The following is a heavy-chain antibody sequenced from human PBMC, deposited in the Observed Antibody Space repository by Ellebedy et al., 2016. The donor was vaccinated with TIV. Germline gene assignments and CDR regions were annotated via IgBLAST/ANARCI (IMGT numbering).Heavy chain of an antibody. V-gene: IGHV1-69*02. Sequence: AASVKVSRKASGGSFTSYSVSWVRHAPGQGLEWMGRILPMVGIPTYAQKFQGRLTLTADKSTSTASMELSSLRSEDTAIYYCATIFEILHNTWGQGTLVTVSS. J-gene: IGHJ4*02. CDR2: ILPMVGIP. CDR1: GGSFTSYS. D-gene: IGHD3-10*02. CDR3: ATIFEILHNT.